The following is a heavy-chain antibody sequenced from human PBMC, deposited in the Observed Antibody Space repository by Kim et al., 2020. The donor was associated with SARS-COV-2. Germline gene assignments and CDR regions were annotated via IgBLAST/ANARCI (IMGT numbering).Heavy chain of an antibody. Sequence: GGSLRLSCAASGFTFSDSYMSWIRQAPGKGLEWFSYISSSSSYTNYADSVKGRFTISRDNAKNSLYLQMNSLRAEDTAVYYCARVREGGSSWYYFDYWGQGTLVTVSS. V-gene: IGHV3-11*05. J-gene: IGHJ4*02. CDR1: GFTFSDSY. D-gene: IGHD6-13*01. CDR2: ISSSSSYT. CDR3: ARVREGGSSWYYFDY.